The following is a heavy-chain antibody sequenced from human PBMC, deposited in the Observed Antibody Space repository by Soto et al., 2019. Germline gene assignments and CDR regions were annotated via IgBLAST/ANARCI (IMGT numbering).Heavy chain of an antibody. CDR1: GFTFSSYA. CDR2: ISGSGGST. V-gene: IGHV3-23*01. CDR3: AKDARSGSYGGSSPFGY. Sequence: GGSLRLSCAASGFTFSSYAMSWVRQAPGKGLEWVSAISGSGGSTYYEDSVKGRFTIYRDNSKNTLYLEMNSLRAEDTAVYYCAKDARSGSYGGSSPFGYWGQGTLVTVSS. D-gene: IGHD1-26*01. J-gene: IGHJ4*02.